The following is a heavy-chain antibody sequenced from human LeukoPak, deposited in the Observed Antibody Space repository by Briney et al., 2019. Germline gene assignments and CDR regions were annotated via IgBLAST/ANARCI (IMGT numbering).Heavy chain of an antibody. J-gene: IGHJ4*02. D-gene: IGHD2-15*01. CDR3: AASARTYLGSSLDY. V-gene: IGHV3-74*01. Sequence: GGSLRLSCVASGFTFSSYWMHWVRQDPRKGLVWVSRINGDGRNINYADSVRGRFTISRDNAKNTLYLQMNSLRAEDTALYYCAASARTYLGSSLDYWGQGTLVTVSS. CDR2: INGDGRNI. CDR1: GFTFSSYW.